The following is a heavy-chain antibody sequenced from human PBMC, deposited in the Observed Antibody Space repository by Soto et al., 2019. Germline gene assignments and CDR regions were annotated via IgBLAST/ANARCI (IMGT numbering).Heavy chain of an antibody. J-gene: IGHJ3*02. CDR2: IDPSDSYT. CDR3: AGMGLVVPVSSFEI. D-gene: IGHD2-8*02. V-gene: IGHV5-10-1*01. Sequence: GRSLKVPCHVSGYSFTSYWIRWVRQMPGKGLEWMGRIDPSDSYTNYSPSFQGHVTISADKSISTAYLQWSSLKASDTAMYYCAGMGLVVPVSSFEICGQGTMVTV. CDR1: GYSFTSYW.